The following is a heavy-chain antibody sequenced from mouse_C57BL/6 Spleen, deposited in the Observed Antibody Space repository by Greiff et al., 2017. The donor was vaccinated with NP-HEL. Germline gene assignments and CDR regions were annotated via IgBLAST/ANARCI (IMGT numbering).Heavy chain of an antibody. D-gene: IGHD1-1*01. CDR1: GYTFTSYW. Sequence: QVQLQQPGAELVKPGASVKLSCKASGYTFTSYWMQWVKQRPGQGLEWIGEIDPSDSDTNYNQKFKGKATLTVDTSSSTAYMQLSSLTSEDSAVYYCARWGGSSPLDYWGQGTTLTFSS. J-gene: IGHJ2*01. V-gene: IGHV1-50*01. CDR2: IDPSDSDT. CDR3: ARWGGSSPLDY.